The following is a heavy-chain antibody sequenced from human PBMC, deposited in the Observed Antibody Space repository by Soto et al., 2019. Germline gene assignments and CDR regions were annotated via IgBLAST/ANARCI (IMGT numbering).Heavy chain of an antibody. CDR3: ARLKDYGDYVWFDP. Sequence: QLQLQESGPGLVKPSETLSLTCTVSGGSISSSSYYWGWIRQPPGKGLEWIGSIYYSGSTYYNPSLKSRVTISVDTSKNQFSLKLSSVTAADTAVYYCARLKDYGDYVWFDPWGQGTLVTVSS. V-gene: IGHV4-39*01. CDR2: IYYSGST. J-gene: IGHJ5*02. D-gene: IGHD4-17*01. CDR1: GGSISSSSYY.